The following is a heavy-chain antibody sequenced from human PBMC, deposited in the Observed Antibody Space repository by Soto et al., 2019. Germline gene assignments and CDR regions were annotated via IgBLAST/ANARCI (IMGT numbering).Heavy chain of an antibody. CDR3: AKDRHYPRDYFHY. Sequence: GGSLRLSCAASGFTFSSSAISWVRQAPGKGLEWVSAVSANGQGIYYADSVRGRFTISRDNSKNTVFLHMDSLSAEDTAVYYCAKDRHYPRDYFHYWGQGTLVTVSS. CDR1: GFTFSSSA. V-gene: IGHV3-23*01. J-gene: IGHJ4*02. D-gene: IGHD3-10*01. CDR2: VSANGQGI.